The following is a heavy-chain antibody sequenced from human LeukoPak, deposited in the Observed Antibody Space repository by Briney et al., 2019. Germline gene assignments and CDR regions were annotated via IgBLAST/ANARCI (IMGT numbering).Heavy chain of an antibody. J-gene: IGHJ4*02. D-gene: IGHD4-17*01. Sequence: GGSLRLSCAASGFTFSSYWMHRVRQAAGEGLMCVSRINIGVSDTLYADSVKGRFTISRDNAKNTLYLQMNSLRAEDTAVYYCARGMATVTGPFDSWGQGTLVTVSS. CDR3: ARGMATVTGPFDS. CDR1: GFTFSSYW. CDR2: INIGVSDT. V-gene: IGHV3-74*01.